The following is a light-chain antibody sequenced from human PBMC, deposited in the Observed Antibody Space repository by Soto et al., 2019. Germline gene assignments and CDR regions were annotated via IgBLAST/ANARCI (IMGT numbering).Light chain of an antibody. V-gene: IGKV2-28*01. J-gene: IGKJ1*01. CDR3: MQALQTPWT. Sequence: DIVMTQSPLSLPVTPGEPASISCRSSQSLLHSNGYNYLDWYLQKPGQSPQLLIYLGSSRASGVPDRFSASGSDTDFTLKIRRVEAEDVGVYYCMQALQTPWTFGPGTKVDIK. CDR1: QSLLHSNGYNY. CDR2: LGS.